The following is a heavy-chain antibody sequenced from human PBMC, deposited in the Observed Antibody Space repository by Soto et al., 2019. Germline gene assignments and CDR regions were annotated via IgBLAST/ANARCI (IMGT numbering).Heavy chain of an antibody. Sequence: QLHLVQSGAVVKEPGASVTVSCSASGYPVTAYYMHWVRQAPGRGLEWMGGINPATGAAKYTQTFRGRVTMTRDTSTSTVLMQLSGLTSEDTAVFYCARGGGVGVAGSAAFDMWGQGTLVTVSS. CDR1: GYPVTAYY. J-gene: IGHJ3*02. CDR3: ARGGGVGVAGSAAFDM. D-gene: IGHD3-3*01. V-gene: IGHV1-2*02. CDR2: INPATGAA.